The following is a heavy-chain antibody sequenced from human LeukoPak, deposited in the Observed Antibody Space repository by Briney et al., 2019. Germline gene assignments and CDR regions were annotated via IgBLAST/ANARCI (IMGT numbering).Heavy chain of an antibody. V-gene: IGHV3-33*08. J-gene: IGHJ3*02. CDR1: GFTVSSNY. CDR2: IWYDGSNK. Sequence: PGGSLRLSCATSGFTVSSNYMSWVRQAPGKGLEWVAVIWYDGSNKYYADSVKGRFTTSRDNSKNTLYLQMNSLRAEDTAVYYCAREGRAYCGGDCSDAFDIWGQGTMVTVSS. CDR3: AREGRAYCGGDCSDAFDI. D-gene: IGHD2-21*02.